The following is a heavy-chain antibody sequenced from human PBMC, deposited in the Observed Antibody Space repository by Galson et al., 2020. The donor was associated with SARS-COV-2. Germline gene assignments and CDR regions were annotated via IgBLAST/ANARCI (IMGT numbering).Heavy chain of an antibody. D-gene: IGHD3-9*01. J-gene: IGHJ3*02. Sequence: SETLSLTCTVSGGSISSYYWSWIRQPPGKGLEWIGYIYYSGSTNYNPSLKSRVTISVDTSKNQFSLKLSSVTAADTAVYYCARGEVGRLRYFDWSVLDIWGQGTMVTVSS. CDR2: IYYSGST. V-gene: IGHV4-59*01. CDR3: ARGEVGRLRYFDWSVLDI. CDR1: GGSISSYY.